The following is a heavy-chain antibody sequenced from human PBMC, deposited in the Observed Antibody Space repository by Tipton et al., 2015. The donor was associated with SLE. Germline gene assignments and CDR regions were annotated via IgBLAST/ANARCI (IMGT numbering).Heavy chain of an antibody. V-gene: IGHV4-39*07. CDR2: IYYSGST. D-gene: IGHD2-15*01. CDR3: ASQNGEGYCSGGSCPGD. J-gene: IGHJ4*02. Sequence: TLSLTCTVSGGSISSSSYYWGWIRQPPGKGLEWIGEIYYSGSTYYNPSLKSRVTISVDTSKNQFSLKLSSVTAADTAVYYCASQNGEGYCSGGSCPGDWGQGTLVTVSS. CDR1: GGSISSSSYY.